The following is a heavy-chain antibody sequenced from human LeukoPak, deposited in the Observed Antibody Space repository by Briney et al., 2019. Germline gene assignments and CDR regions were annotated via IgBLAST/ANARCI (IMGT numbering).Heavy chain of an antibody. CDR2: INPNTGDT. CDR3: ASDLGPSVDPGIYYQYYFHH. J-gene: IGHJ4*02. V-gene: IGHV1-2*02. CDR1: GHTFTDYY. D-gene: IGHD3-10*01. Sequence: ASVKVSCKASGHTFTDYYVHWIRQAPGKGLEWVGWINPNTGDTEYEQKFQGRVTMTRDTSIATTYMEMTRLAPDDTAVYYCASDLGPSVDPGIYYQYYFHHWGQGTLVTVSS.